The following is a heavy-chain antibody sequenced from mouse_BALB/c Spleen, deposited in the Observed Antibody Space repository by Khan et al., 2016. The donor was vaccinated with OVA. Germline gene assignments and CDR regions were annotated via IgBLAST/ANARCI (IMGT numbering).Heavy chain of an antibody. D-gene: IGHD1-1*01. CDR3: AIIYGRDFDY. CDR1: GYSFTGYF. V-gene: IGHV1-20*02. J-gene: IGHJ2*01. Sequence: VQLKQSGPELVKPGASVKISCKASGYSFTGYFMNWVIQSHGKSLEWIGRINPHIGETFYNQKFKGKATLTVDEASSTAHMELRSLASEDSAVYYCAIIYGRDFDYWGQGTTLTVSS. CDR2: INPHIGET.